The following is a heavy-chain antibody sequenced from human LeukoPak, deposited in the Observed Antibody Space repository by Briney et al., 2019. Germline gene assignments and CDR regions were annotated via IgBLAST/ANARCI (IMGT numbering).Heavy chain of an antibody. CDR3: ARGYSSTWYNAFDI. CDR2: INRDGSTT. V-gene: IGHV3-74*01. J-gene: IGHJ3*02. D-gene: IGHD6-13*01. CDR1: GFTFSSYW. Sequence: GGSLRLSCAASGFTFSSYWMHWVRPAPGKGLVWVSRINRDGSTTNYADSVKGRFTISRDNDKNTLYLLKNSLRAEDTAVYYCARGYSSTWYNAFDIWGQGTMVTVSS.